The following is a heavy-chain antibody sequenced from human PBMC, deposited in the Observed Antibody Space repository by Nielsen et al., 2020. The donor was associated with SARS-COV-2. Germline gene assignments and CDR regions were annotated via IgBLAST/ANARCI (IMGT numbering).Heavy chain of an antibody. D-gene: IGHD3-10*01. Sequence: SLKISCAASGFTFDDYAMHWVRQAPGKGLEWVSGISWNSGSIGYADSVKGRFTISRDNAKNSLYLQMNSLRAEDTAVYYCARDNIASGSYGMDVWGQGTTVTVSS. V-gene: IGHV3-9*01. CDR2: ISWNSGSI. CDR3: ARDNIASGSYGMDV. J-gene: IGHJ6*02. CDR1: GFTFDDYA.